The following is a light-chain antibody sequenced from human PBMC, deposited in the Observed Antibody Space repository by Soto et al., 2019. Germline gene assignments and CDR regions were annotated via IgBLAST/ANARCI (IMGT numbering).Light chain of an antibody. Sequence: QSVLTQPPSVSGAPGQRVTISCTGSSSNIGAGYDVHWYQQLPGTAPKLLISGNSNRPSGVPDRFSGSKSGTSASLAITGRQAEDEADYYCQSYDSSLSGCVFGGGTKLTVL. V-gene: IGLV1-40*01. CDR2: GNS. CDR1: SSNIGAGYD. CDR3: QSYDSSLSGCV. J-gene: IGLJ3*02.